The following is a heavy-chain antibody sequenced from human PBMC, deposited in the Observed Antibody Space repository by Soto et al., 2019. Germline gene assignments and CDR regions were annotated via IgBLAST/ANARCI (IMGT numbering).Heavy chain of an antibody. CDR3: ARIYGDYVPIDS. V-gene: IGHV3-48*02. D-gene: IGHD4-17*01. Sequence: EVQLVESGGGMVQPGGSQRLSCAASGFTFSSYSFYWVRQAPGKGLEWVAYISDSTSTIYYADSVKGRFTISRDNAKNSLYLQMNSLRDEDTAVYYCARIYGDYVPIDSWGQGTLVTVSS. CDR2: ISDSTSTI. CDR1: GFTFSSYS. J-gene: IGHJ4*02.